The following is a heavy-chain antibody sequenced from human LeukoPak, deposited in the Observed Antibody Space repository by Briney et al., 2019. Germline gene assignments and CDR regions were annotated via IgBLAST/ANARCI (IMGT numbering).Heavy chain of an antibody. CDR1: GGSFSGYY. Sequence: SETLSLTCAVYGGSFSGYYWSWIRQPPGKGLEWIGEINHSGSTNYNPSLKSRVTISVDTSKNQFSLKLTSVTAADTAVYYCARTTEGGYTYGYFYYYHMDVWGKGTTVTISS. J-gene: IGHJ6*03. V-gene: IGHV4-34*01. CDR2: INHSGST. CDR3: ARTTEGGYTYGYFYYYHMDV. D-gene: IGHD5-18*01.